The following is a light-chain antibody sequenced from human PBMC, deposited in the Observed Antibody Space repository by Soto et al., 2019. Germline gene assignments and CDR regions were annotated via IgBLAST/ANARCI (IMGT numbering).Light chain of an antibody. CDR3: SSYTSTTARV. CDR2: EVN. J-gene: IGLJ3*02. CDR1: SSDVGVYNY. V-gene: IGLV2-14*01. Sequence: QSVLTQPASVSGSPGQSISISCAGTSSDVGVYNYVSWYQQHPGKAPKLMIYEVNNRPSGVSNRFSGPKSGNTAYLTISGLQAEDEADYYCSSYTSTTARVFGGGTK.